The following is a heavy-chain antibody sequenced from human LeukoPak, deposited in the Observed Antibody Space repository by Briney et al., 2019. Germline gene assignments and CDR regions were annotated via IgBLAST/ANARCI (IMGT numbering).Heavy chain of an antibody. CDR2: ISAYNGNT. D-gene: IGHD4-23*01. J-gene: IGHJ5*02. CDR3: ARDSPYGGNSSPSGP. Sequence: ASVKVSCKASGYTFTGYYMHWVRQAPGQGLEWMGWISAYNGNTNYAQKLQGRVTMTTDTSTSTAYMELRSLRSDDTAVYYCARDSPYGGNSSPSGPWGQGTLVTVSS. V-gene: IGHV1-18*04. CDR1: GYTFTGYY.